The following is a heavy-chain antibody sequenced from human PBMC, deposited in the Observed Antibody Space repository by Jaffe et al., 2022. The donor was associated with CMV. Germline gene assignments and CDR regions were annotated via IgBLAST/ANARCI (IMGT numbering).Heavy chain of an antibody. Sequence: QVQLVQSGAEVKKPGASVKVSCKASGYTFTGYYMHWVRQAPGQGLEWMGWINPNSGGTNYAQKFQGWVTMTRDTSISTAYMELSRLRSDDTAVYYCARAILSTDAVAGTDFDYWGQGTLVTVSS. D-gene: IGHD6-19*01. CDR2: INPNSGGT. CDR1: GYTFTGYY. CDR3: ARAILSTDAVAGTDFDY. V-gene: IGHV1-2*04. J-gene: IGHJ4*02.